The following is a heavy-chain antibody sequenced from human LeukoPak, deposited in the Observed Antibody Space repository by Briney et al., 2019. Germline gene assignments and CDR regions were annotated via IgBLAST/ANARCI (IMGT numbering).Heavy chain of an antibody. CDR2: IYTSGST. CDR3: ARSLGYCSSTSCYSDYYYYYMDV. D-gene: IGHD2-2*01. CDR1: GGSISSYY. Sequence: SETLSLTCTVSGGSISSYYWSWIRQPAGKGLEWIGRIYTSGSTNYNPSLKSRVTMSVDTSKNQFSLKLSSVTAADTAVYYCARSLGYCSSTSCYSDYYYYYMDVWGKGTTVTVSS. V-gene: IGHV4-4*07. J-gene: IGHJ6*03.